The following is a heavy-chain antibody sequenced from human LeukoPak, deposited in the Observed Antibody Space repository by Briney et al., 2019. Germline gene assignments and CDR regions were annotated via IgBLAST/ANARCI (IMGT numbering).Heavy chain of an antibody. Sequence: GASVKVSCKASGGTFSSYAISWVRQAPGQGLEWMGRIIPILGIANYAQKFQGRVTITADKSTSTAYMELSSLRSEDTVVYYCARDLEGRFDPWGQGTLVTVSS. CDR3: ARDLEGRFDP. V-gene: IGHV1-69*04. CDR2: IIPILGIA. J-gene: IGHJ5*02. CDR1: GGTFSSYA.